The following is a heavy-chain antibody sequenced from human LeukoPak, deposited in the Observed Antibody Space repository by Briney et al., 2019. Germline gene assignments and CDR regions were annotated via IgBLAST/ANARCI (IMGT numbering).Heavy chain of an antibody. J-gene: IGHJ3*02. CDR3: ARDPLWTYYYDSSGSDAFDI. CDR1: GGSISSGDYY. D-gene: IGHD3-22*01. V-gene: IGHV4-30-4*01. Sequence: SETLSLTCTVSGGSISSGDYYWSWIRQPPGKGLEWIGYTYYSGSTYYNPSLKSRVTISVDTSKNQFSLKLSSVTAADTAVYYCARDPLWTYYYDSSGSDAFDIWGQGTMVTVSS. CDR2: TYYSGST.